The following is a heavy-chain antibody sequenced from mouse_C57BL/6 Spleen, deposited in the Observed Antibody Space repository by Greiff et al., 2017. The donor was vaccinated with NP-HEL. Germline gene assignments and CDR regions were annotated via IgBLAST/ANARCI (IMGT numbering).Heavy chain of an antibody. CDR3: ARGWLLRPLFDD. CDR1: GYTFTSYW. CDR2: IDPSDSET. V-gene: IGHV1-52*01. D-gene: IGHD2-3*01. Sequence: VQLQQSGAELVRPGSSVKLSCKASGYTFTSYWMHWVKQRPIQGLEWIGNIDPSDSETHYNQKFKDKATLTVDKSSSTAYMQLSSLTSEDSAVYYCARGWLLRPLFDDWGQSTTLTVSS. J-gene: IGHJ2*01.